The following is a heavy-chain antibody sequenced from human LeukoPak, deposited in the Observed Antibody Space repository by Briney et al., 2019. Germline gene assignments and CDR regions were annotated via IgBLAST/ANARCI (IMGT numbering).Heavy chain of an antibody. Sequence: PGRSLRLSCAASGFTFSSYAMHWVRQAPGKGLEWVAVISYDGSNKYYADSVKGRFTISRDNSKNTLYLQMNSLRAEDTAVYYCAKGPRPYSGSYYRGPYYFDYWGQGTLVTVSS. CDR1: GFTFSSYA. CDR3: AKGPRPYSGSYYRGPYYFDY. V-gene: IGHV3-30-3*01. D-gene: IGHD1-26*01. J-gene: IGHJ4*02. CDR2: ISYDGSNK.